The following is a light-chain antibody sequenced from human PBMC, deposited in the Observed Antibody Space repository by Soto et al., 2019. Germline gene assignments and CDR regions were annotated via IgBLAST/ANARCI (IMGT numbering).Light chain of an antibody. V-gene: IGLV2-14*01. CDR3: SSYKSSDTRYV. J-gene: IGLJ1*01. Sequence: QSALTQPASVSGSPGQSITISCTGTNSDVGGYNYVSWYQQHPGKAPKLMIYEVTNRPSGISNRFSGSKSGNTASLTISGLQAEDEADYYCSSYKSSDTRYVFGTGTKVTVL. CDR1: NSDVGGYNY. CDR2: EVT.